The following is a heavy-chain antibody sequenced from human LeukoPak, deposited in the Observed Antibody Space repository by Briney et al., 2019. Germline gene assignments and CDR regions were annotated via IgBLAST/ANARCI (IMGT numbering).Heavy chain of an antibody. D-gene: IGHD4-23*01. Sequence: GESLKISCKGSGYSFTSYWIGWVRQMPGKGLEWVGIIYPRDSDIRYSPSFQGQVTISADKSISTAYLQWSSLKASDTAMYYCARLNIYGGNSVQAFDIWGQGTMVTVSS. CDR1: GYSFTSYW. CDR3: ARLNIYGGNSVQAFDI. J-gene: IGHJ3*02. CDR2: IYPRDSDI. V-gene: IGHV5-51*01.